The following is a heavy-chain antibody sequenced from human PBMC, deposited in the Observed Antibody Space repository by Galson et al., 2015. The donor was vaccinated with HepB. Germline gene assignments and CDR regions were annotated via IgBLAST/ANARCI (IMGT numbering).Heavy chain of an antibody. CDR1: GFSLSTSGVG. CDR3: AYRLRCSSGWYNSFDY. V-gene: IGHV2-5*02. J-gene: IGHJ4*02. D-gene: IGHD6-19*01. CDR2: IYWDDDK. Sequence: LVKPTQTLTLTCTFSGFSLSTSGVGVGWIRQPPGKALEWLTLIYWDDDKRYSPSLKSRLTISKDTSKNQVVLTMTNMDPVDTGTYYWAYRLRCSSGWYNSFDYWGQGTLVTVSS.